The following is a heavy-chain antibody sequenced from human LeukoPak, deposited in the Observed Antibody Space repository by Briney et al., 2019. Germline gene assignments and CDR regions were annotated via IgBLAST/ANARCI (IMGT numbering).Heavy chain of an antibody. D-gene: IGHD3-22*01. J-gene: IGHJ4*02. CDR1: GFTFSSYA. Sequence: PGGSLRLSCAASGFTFSSYAMSWVRQAPGKGLEWVSAIRGSGGSSYYADSVKGRFTISSDNSRNTLYLQMNSLRAEDTAVYYCAKLPTYYFDSTGYYFDYWGQGTLGTVSS. CDR2: IRGSGGSS. CDR3: AKLPTYYFDSTGYYFDY. V-gene: IGHV3-23*01.